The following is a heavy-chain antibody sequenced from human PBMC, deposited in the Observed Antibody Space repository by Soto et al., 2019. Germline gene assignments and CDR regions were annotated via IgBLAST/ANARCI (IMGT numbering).Heavy chain of an antibody. CDR3: ARPAFYWHGGGGWIDP. D-gene: IGHD2-8*02. CDR2: IGTQHDT. CDR1: GFTFSAYD. V-gene: IGHV3-13*01. Sequence: EVQLVESGGGLVQPGGSLRLSCAASGFTFSAYDMHWVRQATGKGLEWVSAIGTQHDTYYPESVKGRFTISRENAKNSLYLQMNSLRAGDTAVYYCARPAFYWHGGGGWIDPWGQGTLVTVSS. J-gene: IGHJ5*02.